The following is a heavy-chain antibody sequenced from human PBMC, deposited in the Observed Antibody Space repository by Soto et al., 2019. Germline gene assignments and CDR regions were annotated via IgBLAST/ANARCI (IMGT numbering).Heavy chain of an antibody. J-gene: IGHJ4*02. V-gene: IGHV1-18*01. CDR1: GYTFNTYG. Sequence: ASVKVSCKASGYTFNTYGINWVRQAPGQGLEWMGWISAYNGNTNYAQKVRGRVTMTTDTSTGTAYMELRSLRSDDTAVYYCAREALYSSGWYYSDYWGQRTPVTVSS. D-gene: IGHD6-13*01. CDR3: AREALYSSGWYYSDY. CDR2: ISAYNGNT.